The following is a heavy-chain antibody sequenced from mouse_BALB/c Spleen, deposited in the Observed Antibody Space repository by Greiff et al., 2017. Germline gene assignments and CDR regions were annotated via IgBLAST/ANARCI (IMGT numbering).Heavy chain of an antibody. J-gene: IGHJ3*01. Sequence: QVQLQQSGAELVRPGTSVKVSCKASGYAFTNYLIEWVKQRPGQGLEWIGVINPGSGGTNYNEKFKGKATLTADKSSSTAYMQLSSLTSDDSAVYFCARSDYDYDGAYWGQGTLVTVSA. CDR1: GYAFTNYL. V-gene: IGHV1-54*01. CDR2: INPGSGGT. CDR3: ARSDYDYDGAY. D-gene: IGHD2-4*01.